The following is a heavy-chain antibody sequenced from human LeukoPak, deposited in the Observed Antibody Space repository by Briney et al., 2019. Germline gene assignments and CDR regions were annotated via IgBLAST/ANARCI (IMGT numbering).Heavy chain of an antibody. J-gene: IGHJ3*02. V-gene: IGHV3-66*02. Sequence: PGGSLRRSCAASGFTISSNYMSWVRQAPGKGLEWVSVIYSGDSRYYADSVKGRFTISRDNSKNTLYLQMNSLRAEDTAVYYCARDLAFDIWGQGTMVTVSS. CDR2: IYSGDSR. CDR1: GFTISSNY. CDR3: ARDLAFDI.